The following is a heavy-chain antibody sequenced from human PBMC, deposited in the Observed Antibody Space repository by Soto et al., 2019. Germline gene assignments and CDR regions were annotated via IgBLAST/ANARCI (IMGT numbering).Heavy chain of an antibody. Sequence: SETLSLTCAVYGGSFSGYYWSWIRQPPGKGLEWIGEINHSGSTNYNPSLKSRVTVSVDTSKNQFSLKLSSVTAADTAVYYCARKASDYYDSSGYFGYPDYGGQGTRVTVSS. CDR1: GGSFSGYY. D-gene: IGHD3-22*01. CDR2: INHSGST. J-gene: IGHJ4*02. CDR3: ARKASDYYDSSGYFGYPDY. V-gene: IGHV4-34*01.